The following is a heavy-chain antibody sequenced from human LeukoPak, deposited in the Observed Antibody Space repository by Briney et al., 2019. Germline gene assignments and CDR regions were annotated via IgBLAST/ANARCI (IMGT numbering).Heavy chain of an antibody. Sequence: GSSVKVSCKASGGTFSSYAISWVRQAPGQGLEWMGGIIPIFGTANYAQKFQGRVTITTDESTSTAYMELSSLRSEDTAVYYRAISLMGGFDYWGQGTLVTVSS. D-gene: IGHD3-16*01. J-gene: IGHJ4*02. CDR1: GGTFSSYA. V-gene: IGHV1-69*05. CDR3: AISLMGGFDY. CDR2: IIPIFGTA.